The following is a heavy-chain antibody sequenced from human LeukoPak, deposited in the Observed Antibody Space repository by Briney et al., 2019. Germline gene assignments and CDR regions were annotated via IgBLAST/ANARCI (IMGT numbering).Heavy chain of an antibody. CDR3: ARVPQNYGDFEDY. CDR2: IYYSGST. V-gene: IGHV4-39*07. D-gene: IGHD4-17*01. Sequence: PSETLSLTCTVSGGSISSSSYYWGWIRQPPGKGLEWIGSIYYSGSTYYNPSLKSRVTISVDTSKNQFSLKLSSVTAADTAVYYCARVPQNYGDFEDYWGQGTLVTVSS. CDR1: GGSISSSSYY. J-gene: IGHJ4*02.